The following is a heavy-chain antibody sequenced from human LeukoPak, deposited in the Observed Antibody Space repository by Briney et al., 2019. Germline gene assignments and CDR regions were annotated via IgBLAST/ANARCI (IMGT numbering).Heavy chain of an antibody. Sequence: GESLKISCKGSGFSFTSYWIAWVRQMPGKGLEWMGLIFPSDSDTRYSPSFQGQVTISADKSISTAYLQWSSLKASDTAMYFCARMSAFDIWGQGTMVIVSS. CDR1: GFSFTSYW. J-gene: IGHJ3*02. CDR3: ARMSAFDI. CDR2: IFPSDSDT. V-gene: IGHV5-51*01.